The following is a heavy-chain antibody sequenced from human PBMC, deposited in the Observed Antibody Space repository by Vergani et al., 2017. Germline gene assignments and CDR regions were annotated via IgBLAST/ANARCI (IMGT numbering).Heavy chain of an antibody. D-gene: IGHD2-2*03. Sequence: EVQLVESGGGLVQPGRSLRLSCAASGFTFDDYAMHWVRQAPGKGLEWVSSISSSSSYIYYADSVKGRFTISRDNAKNSLYLQMNSLRAEDTAVYYCAREHPWISDYWGQGTLVTVSS. CDR2: ISSSSSYI. CDR1: GFTFDDYA. V-gene: IGHV3-21*01. J-gene: IGHJ4*02. CDR3: AREHPWISDY.